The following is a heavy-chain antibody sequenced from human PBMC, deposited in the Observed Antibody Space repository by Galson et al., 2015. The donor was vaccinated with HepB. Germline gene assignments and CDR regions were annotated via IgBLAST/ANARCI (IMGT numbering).Heavy chain of an antibody. CDR2: ISYDGSDK. Sequence: LRLSCPAPGFTFRIYVMLWVREAPGKGLESVAVISYDGSDKYYADSVKGRFTISRDNSKNTLYLQMDSLRPEDTAMYYCARDNYGMDVWGQGTTVTVSS. V-gene: IGHV3-30*04. J-gene: IGHJ6*02. CDR3: ARDNYGMDV. CDR1: GFTFRIYV.